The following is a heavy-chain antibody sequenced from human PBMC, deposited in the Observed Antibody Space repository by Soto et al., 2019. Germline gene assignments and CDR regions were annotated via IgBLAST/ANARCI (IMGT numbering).Heavy chain of an antibody. D-gene: IGHD3-22*01. CDR2: INPNSGGT. CDR3: ARDGYYYDSSGYWAPYYFDY. J-gene: IGHJ4*02. V-gene: IGHV1-2*02. Sequence: ASLKVSCKASGYTFTVYYMHWVRQDPGQGLEWMGWINPNSGGTNYAQKFQGRVTMTRDTSISTAYMELSRLRSDDTAVYYCARDGYYYDSSGYWAPYYFDYWGQGTLVTVSS. CDR1: GYTFTVYY.